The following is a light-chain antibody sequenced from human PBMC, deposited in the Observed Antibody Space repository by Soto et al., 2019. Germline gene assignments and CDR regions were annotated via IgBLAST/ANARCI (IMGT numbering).Light chain of an antibody. CDR3: QQRHMWPIT. V-gene: IGKV3-11*01. Sequence: EVVLTQSPATLSLSPGESATLSCRASQSVSVNFAWYQQKPGQAPRPLIYSASDRAPGIPARFSGRGSGTYFTLTISSLEPEDPAVYYCQQRHMWPITFGQGTRLEI. CDR2: SAS. CDR1: QSVSVN. J-gene: IGKJ5*01.